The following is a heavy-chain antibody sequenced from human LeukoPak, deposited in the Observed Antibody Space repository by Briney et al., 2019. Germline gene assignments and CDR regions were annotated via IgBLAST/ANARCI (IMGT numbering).Heavy chain of an antibody. J-gene: IGHJ4*02. CDR3: AKDPSNSYVDSTRDY. V-gene: IGHV3-23*01. Sequence: SGGSLRLSCAASGFTFSSYGMSWVRQAPGKGLEWVSAISGSGGSTYYADSVKGRFTISRDNSKNTLYLQMNSLRAEDTAVYYCAKDPSNSYVDSTRDYWGQGTLVTVSS. D-gene: IGHD5-18*01. CDR1: GFTFSSYG. CDR2: ISGSGGST.